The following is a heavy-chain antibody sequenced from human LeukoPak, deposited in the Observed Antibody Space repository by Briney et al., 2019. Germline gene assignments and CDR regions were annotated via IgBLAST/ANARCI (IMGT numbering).Heavy chain of an antibody. D-gene: IGHD3-22*01. CDR3: ARDSESPYSSSWYNYYDSSGYSSRAFDI. V-gene: IGHV4-38-2*02. CDR2: IYYSGST. Sequence: SETLSLTCTVSGYSISSGYYWGWIRQPPGKGLEWIGSIYYSGSTYYNPSLKSRVTISVDTSKNQFSLKLSSVTAADTAVYYCARDSESPYSSSWYNYYDSSGYSSRAFDIWGQGTMVTVSS. J-gene: IGHJ3*02. CDR1: GYSISSGYY.